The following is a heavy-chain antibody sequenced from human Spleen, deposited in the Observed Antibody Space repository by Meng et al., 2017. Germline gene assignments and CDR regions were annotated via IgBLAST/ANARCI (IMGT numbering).Heavy chain of an antibody. Sequence: LSLTCAASGFTFNIYAMNWIRLAPGKGLEWVSGLSDSGGTTYYADSVKGRFTISRDNSQNMLYLQMNSLRADDTAVYYCAKSFRFYGDYDSWGQGSLVTVSS. CDR2: LSDSGGTT. CDR3: AKSFRFYGDYDS. CDR1: GFTFNIYA. V-gene: IGHV3-23*01. J-gene: IGHJ5*01. D-gene: IGHD4-17*01.